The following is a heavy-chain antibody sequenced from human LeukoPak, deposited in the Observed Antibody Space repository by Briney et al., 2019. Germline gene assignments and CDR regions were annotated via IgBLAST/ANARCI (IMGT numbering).Heavy chain of an antibody. D-gene: IGHD2-21*02. V-gene: IGHV4-39*07. CDR3: ASGTDCGGDCPLDY. CDR2: IYYSGSP. CDR1: GGSISSSSSY. J-gene: IGHJ4*03. Sequence: SQSLSLTCTVAGGSISSSSSYWGWLRQPPGKGLEGSGSIYYSGSPYYNPSLKSRVTISVDTSKNQFSLKLSSVTAADTAVYYCASGTDCGGDCPLDYWGQGTLVTVSS.